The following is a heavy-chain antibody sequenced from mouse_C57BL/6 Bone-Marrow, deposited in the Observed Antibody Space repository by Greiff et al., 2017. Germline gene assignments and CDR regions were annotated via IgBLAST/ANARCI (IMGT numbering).Heavy chain of an antibody. D-gene: IGHD1-1*01. CDR3: AREDYYGSSPPFAY. CDR2: IYPRSGNT. J-gene: IGHJ3*01. V-gene: IGHV1-81*01. CDR1: GYTFTSYG. Sequence: QVQLQQSGAELARPGASVKLSCKASGYTFTSYGISWVKQRTGQGLEWIGEIYPRSGNTYYNEKFKGKATLTADKSSSTAYMELRSLTSEDSAVYFCAREDYYGSSPPFAYWGQGTLVTVSA.